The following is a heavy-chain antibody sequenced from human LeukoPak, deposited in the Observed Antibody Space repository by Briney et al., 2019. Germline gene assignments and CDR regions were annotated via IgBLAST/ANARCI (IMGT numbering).Heavy chain of an antibody. Sequence: TGGSLRLSCAASGFTFSGFWMNWVRQAPGKGLEWVANIKQDGSEIYYEDSVKGRFTISRDNAKNSLYLQMNSLRAEETAVYYCARAGVAVAATLWDWGQGALVTVSS. CDR2: IKQDGSEI. V-gene: IGHV3-7*04. CDR3: ARAGVAVAATLWD. D-gene: IGHD6-19*01. J-gene: IGHJ4*02. CDR1: GFTFSGFW.